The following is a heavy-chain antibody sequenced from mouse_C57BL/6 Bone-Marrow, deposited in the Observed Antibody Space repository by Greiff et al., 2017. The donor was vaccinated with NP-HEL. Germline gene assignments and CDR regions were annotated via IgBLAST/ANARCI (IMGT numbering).Heavy chain of an antibody. V-gene: IGHV8-12*01. CDR2: IYWDDDK. CDR1: GFSLSTSGMG. D-gene: IGHD1-1*01. CDR3: ARSLCYYGSSPYAMDY. Sequence: QVTLKVSGPGILQSSQTLSLTCSFSGFSLSTSGMGVSWIRQPAGKGLEWLAHIYWDDDKRYNPSLKSWLTISKDTSRNQVFLKITSVDTADTATYYYARSLCYYGSSPYAMDYWGQGTSVTVSS. J-gene: IGHJ4*01.